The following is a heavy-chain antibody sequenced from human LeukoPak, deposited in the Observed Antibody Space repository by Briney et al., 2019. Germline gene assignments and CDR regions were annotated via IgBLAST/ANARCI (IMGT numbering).Heavy chain of an antibody. V-gene: IGHV4-61*01. Sequence: SETLSLTCSVSGGSVSSGNYHWSWIRQPPGKGLEWIGFIYYSGSTNFNPSLKGRVTMSLDTSKNQFSLKLSSVTAADTAVYYCARVGGSGWFDYWGQGTLVTVSS. CDR3: ARVGGSGWFDY. D-gene: IGHD6-19*01. CDR2: IYYSGST. CDR1: GGSVSSGNYH. J-gene: IGHJ4*02.